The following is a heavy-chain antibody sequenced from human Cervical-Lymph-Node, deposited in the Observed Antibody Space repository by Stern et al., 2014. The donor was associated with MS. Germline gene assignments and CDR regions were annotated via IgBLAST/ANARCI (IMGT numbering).Heavy chain of an antibody. CDR2: ISYDGSSQ. Sequence: QEQLVESGGGVVQSGRSLRLSCATSGFTFGRHSMHWVRQAPGKGLEWVAIISYDGSSQHYADSVKGRFTISRSNSNNTLFLQMNSLRVEDTAIYYCARPAAARYFDYWGQGSQVTVSS. V-gene: IGHV3-30-3*01. CDR3: ARPAAARYFDY. CDR1: GFTFGRHS. D-gene: IGHD6-25*01. J-gene: IGHJ4*02.